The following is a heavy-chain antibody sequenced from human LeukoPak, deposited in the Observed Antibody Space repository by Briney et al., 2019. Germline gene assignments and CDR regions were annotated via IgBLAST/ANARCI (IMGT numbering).Heavy chain of an antibody. CDR1: GGSFSGYY. CDR3: ARGRPGYNYYDSSGYTYWFDP. Sequence: SETLSLTCAVYGGSFSGYYWSWIRQPPGKGLEWIGEINHSGSTNYNPSLKSRVTISVDTSKSQFSLKLSSVTAADTAVYYCARGRPGYNYYDSSGYTYWFDPWGQGTLVTVSS. J-gene: IGHJ5*02. D-gene: IGHD3-22*01. V-gene: IGHV4-34*01. CDR2: INHSGST.